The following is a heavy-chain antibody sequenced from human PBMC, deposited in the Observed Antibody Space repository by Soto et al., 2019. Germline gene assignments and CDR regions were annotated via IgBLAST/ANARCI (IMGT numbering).Heavy chain of an antibody. CDR1: GGTFSSYA. J-gene: IGHJ6*02. V-gene: IGHV1-69*13. CDR3: ARDWEYYYDSSGYFKYGMDV. D-gene: IGHD3-22*01. CDR2: IIPIFGTA. Sequence: SVKVSCKASGGTFSSYAISWVRQAPGQGLEWMGGIIPIFGTANYAQKFQGRVTITADESTSTAYMELSSLRSEDTAVYYCARDWEYYYDSSGYFKYGMDVWGQGTTATV.